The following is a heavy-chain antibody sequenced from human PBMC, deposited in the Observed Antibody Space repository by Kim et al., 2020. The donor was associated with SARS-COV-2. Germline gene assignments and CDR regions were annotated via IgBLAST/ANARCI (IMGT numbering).Heavy chain of an antibody. Sequence: GESLKISCGGSGYSFTNYWIGWVRQMPGKGLEWMGIIYPGDSDTRYNPSFQGQVTISADKSAAYLQWSSLKASDTAMYYCARHGGVSGSYNRWFDPWGQG. V-gene: IGHV5-51*01. CDR3: ARHGGVSGSYNRWFDP. J-gene: IGHJ5*02. D-gene: IGHD3-22*01. CDR1: GYSFTNYW. CDR2: IYPGDSDT.